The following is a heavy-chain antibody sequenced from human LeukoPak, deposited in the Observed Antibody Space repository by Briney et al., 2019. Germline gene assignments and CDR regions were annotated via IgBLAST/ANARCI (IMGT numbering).Heavy chain of an antibody. Sequence: SETLSLTCTVSGGSISSYYWSWIRQPPGKGLEWIGYIYYSGSTNYNPSLKSRVTISVDTSKNQFSLKLNSVTAADTAVYYCARRRADYGYSSSWYVEYYFDYWGQGTLVTVSS. CDR1: GGSISSYY. CDR3: ARRRADYGYSSSWYVEYYFDY. V-gene: IGHV4-59*08. CDR2: IYYSGST. J-gene: IGHJ4*02. D-gene: IGHD6-13*01.